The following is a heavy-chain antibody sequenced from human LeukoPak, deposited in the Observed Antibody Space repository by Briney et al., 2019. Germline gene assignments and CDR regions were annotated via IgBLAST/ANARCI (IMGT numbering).Heavy chain of an antibody. CDR3: ARADYDYVWGSYGFDY. V-gene: IGHV3-53*01. J-gene: IGHJ4*02. D-gene: IGHD3-16*01. Sequence: GGSLRLSCGASGFTVSSNYMSWVRQAPGKGLEWVSVIYSGGSTYYADSVKGRFTISRDNSKNTLYLQMNSLRAEDTAVYYCARADYDYVWGSYGFDYWGQGTLVTASS. CDR1: GFTVSSNY. CDR2: IYSGGST.